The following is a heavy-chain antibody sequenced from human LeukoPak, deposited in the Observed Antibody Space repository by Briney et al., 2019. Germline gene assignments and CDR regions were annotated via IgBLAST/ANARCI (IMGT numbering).Heavy chain of an antibody. CDR3: AEDRGGGYDYVWGSYRYSYSYYYYGMDV. Sequence: PGGSLRLSCAASGFTFSDYYMSWIRQAPGKGLEWVSYISSSGSTTYYADSVKGRFTISRDNSKNTLYLQMNSLRAEDTAVYYCAEDRGGGYDYVWGSYRYSYSYYYYGMDVWGQGTTVTVSS. CDR2: ISSSGSTT. V-gene: IGHV3-11*01. J-gene: IGHJ6*02. D-gene: IGHD3-16*02. CDR1: GFTFSDYY.